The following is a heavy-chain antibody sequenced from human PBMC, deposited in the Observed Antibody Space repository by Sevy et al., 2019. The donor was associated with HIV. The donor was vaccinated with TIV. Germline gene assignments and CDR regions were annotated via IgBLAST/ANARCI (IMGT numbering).Heavy chain of an antibody. J-gene: IGHJ3*02. V-gene: IGHV4-31*03. CDR2: IYYSGST. Sequence: SETLSLTCTVSGGSISSGGYYWSWIRQHPGKGLEWIGYIYYSGSTYYNASLKSRVTISVDTSKNQFSLKLSSVTAADTAVYYCARDVADYYDSSGYPQRPDAFDIWGQGTMVTVSS. CDR1: GGSISSGGYY. CDR3: ARDVADYYDSSGYPQRPDAFDI. D-gene: IGHD3-22*01.